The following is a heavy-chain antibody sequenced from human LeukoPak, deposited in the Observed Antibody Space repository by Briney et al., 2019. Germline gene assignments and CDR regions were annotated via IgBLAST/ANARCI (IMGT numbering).Heavy chain of an antibody. CDR3: ARESVVRGLDY. J-gene: IGHJ4*02. CDR2: ISRDSITI. D-gene: IGHD3-10*01. Sequence: GGSLRLSRAASGFTFSSYEINWVRRAPGKGLEGVSYISRDSITILYADSVKGRFTISRDNAKSSLYLKMNSLRDEDTAVYYCARESVVRGLDYWGQGTLVTVSS. CDR1: GFTFSSYE. V-gene: IGHV3-48*02.